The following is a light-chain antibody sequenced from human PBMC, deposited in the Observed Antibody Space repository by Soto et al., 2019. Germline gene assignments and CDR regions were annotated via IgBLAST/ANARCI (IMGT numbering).Light chain of an antibody. Sequence: QSALTQPASVSGSPGQSITISCTGTSSDVGGYNYVSWYQQHPGKAPKLMIYEVSNRPSGVSNRFSGSKSGNTASLTISGLQAEDEADYYRSSYTSSSTYYVFGTGTKVTVL. CDR3: SSYTSSSTYYV. V-gene: IGLV2-14*01. CDR1: SSDVGGYNY. J-gene: IGLJ1*01. CDR2: EVS.